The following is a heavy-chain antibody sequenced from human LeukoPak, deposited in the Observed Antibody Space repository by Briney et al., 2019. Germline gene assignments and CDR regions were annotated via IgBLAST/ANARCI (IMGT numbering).Heavy chain of an antibody. CDR2: IYYSGST. Sequence: SETLSLTCTVSGGSISSYYWSWIRQPPGKGLEWIGYIYYSGSTNYNPSLKSRVTISVDTSKNQFSLKLSSVTAADTAVYYCARDPGGTTGITDYWGQGTLVTVSS. CDR1: GGSISSYY. J-gene: IGHJ4*02. D-gene: IGHD1-1*01. CDR3: ARDPGGTTGITDY. V-gene: IGHV4-59*01.